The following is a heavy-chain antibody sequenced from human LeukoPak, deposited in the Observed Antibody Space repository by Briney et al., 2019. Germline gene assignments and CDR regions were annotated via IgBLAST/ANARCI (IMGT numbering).Heavy chain of an antibody. CDR3: TTAMYDFWSGYYPFDY. CDR2: IKGETDGGTT. J-gene: IGHJ4*02. CDR1: GFTFTNAW. V-gene: IGHV3-15*05. D-gene: IGHD3-3*01. Sequence: PGGSLGLSCVASGFTFTNAWMNWVRQAAGKGLEWVGRIKGETDGGTTDYAAPVKGRFTISRDDSRNTLYLQMNSLKPEDTAVYYCTTAMYDFWSGYYPFDYWGQGTLVTVSS.